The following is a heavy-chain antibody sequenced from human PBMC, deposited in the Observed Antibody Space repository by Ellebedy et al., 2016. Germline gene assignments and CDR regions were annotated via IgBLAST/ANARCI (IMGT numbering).Heavy chain of an antibody. CDR3: ARDGMVVNTAPFDH. CDR2: IWYDGSKK. Sequence: GGSLRLSCAASGFTFSSYGMHWVRQAPGKGLEWLALIWYDGSKKHYADSVKGRFTISRDNSKNTLFLQMNSLGAKATAVYYCARDGMVVNTAPFDHWGQGNLVRVSS. V-gene: IGHV3-33*01. J-gene: IGHJ4*02. CDR1: GFTFSSYG. D-gene: IGHD2-21*01.